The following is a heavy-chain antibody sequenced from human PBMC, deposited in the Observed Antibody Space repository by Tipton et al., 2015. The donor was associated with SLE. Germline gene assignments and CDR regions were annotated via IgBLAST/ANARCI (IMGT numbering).Heavy chain of an antibody. Sequence: LRLSCTVSGGSITTYYWNWIRQPPGKGLEWIGNIYESGSTNYNPSLKSRVAIFVDTSTNQFSLRLSSVTAADTAVYYCAKMRTNWFVIDVWGQGAMVTVSS. CDR2: IYESGST. V-gene: IGHV4-59*01. J-gene: IGHJ6*02. D-gene: IGHD3-10*01. CDR3: AKMRTNWFVIDV. CDR1: GGSITTYY.